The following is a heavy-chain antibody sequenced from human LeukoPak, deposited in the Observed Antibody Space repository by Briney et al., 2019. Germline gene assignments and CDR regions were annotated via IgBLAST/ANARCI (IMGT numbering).Heavy chain of an antibody. V-gene: IGHV3-30*03. CDR2: ISVDGSNK. CDR3: ARDPRTSSTSRNYFES. D-gene: IGHD6-13*01. CDR1: GFTFSNYG. J-gene: IGHJ4*02. Sequence: GGSLRLSCVASGFTFSNYGMHWVRQAPGKGLEWVAVISVDGSNKFYAGSVRGRCTISRDNSKNTMSLQMDSLRGEDTAVYYCARDPRTSSTSRNYFESWGQGTLVTVSS.